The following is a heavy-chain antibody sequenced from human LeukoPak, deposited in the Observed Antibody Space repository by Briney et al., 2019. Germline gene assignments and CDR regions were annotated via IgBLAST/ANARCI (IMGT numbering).Heavy chain of an antibody. CDR2: IYSSGST. J-gene: IGHJ4*02. V-gene: IGHV4-61*02. D-gene: IGHD6-25*01. CDR1: GGSISSGSYY. CDR3: ARVSSGGRYDY. Sequence: SETLSLTCTVSGGSISSGSYYWTWIRQPAGKGLEWIGRIYSSGSTNYNPSLKSRVTMSVDTSKNQFSLNLSSVTAADTAVYYCARVSSGGRYDYWGRGTLVTVSS.